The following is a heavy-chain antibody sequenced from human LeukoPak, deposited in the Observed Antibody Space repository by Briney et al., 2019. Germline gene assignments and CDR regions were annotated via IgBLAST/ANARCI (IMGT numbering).Heavy chain of an antibody. V-gene: IGHV4-4*07. D-gene: IGHD6-13*01. CDR3: AGYSSSWLIGVGAFDI. J-gene: IGHJ3*02. CDR1: GGSISSYY. CDR2: IYTSGST. Sequence: LSETLSLTCTVSGGSISSYYWSWIRQPAGKGLEWIGRIYTSGSTNYNPSLKSRVTMSVDTSKNQFSLKLSSVTAADTAVYYCAGYSSSWLIGVGAFDIWGQGTMVTVSS.